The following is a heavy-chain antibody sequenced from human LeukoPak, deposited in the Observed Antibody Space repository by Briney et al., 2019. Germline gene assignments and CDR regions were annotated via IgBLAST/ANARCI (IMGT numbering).Heavy chain of an antibody. D-gene: IGHD2-15*01. Sequence: PGGSLRPSCAASGFTFSNYGMHWVRQAPGKGLEWVAVISDDGTNEFYVDSVKGRFTISRDNSKNTLYLQMTSLRGDDTAVYYCAGGLLGCSRGSCYPTDYWGQGTLVIVSS. CDR1: GFTFSNYG. V-gene: IGHV3-30*03. CDR2: ISDDGTNE. J-gene: IGHJ4*02. CDR3: AGGLLGCSRGSCYPTDY.